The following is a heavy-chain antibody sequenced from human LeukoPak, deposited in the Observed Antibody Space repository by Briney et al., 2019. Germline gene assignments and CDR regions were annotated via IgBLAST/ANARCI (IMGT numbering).Heavy chain of an antibody. CDR3: AKEAYYYDSSGYYYANAFDI. CDR1: GFTFSSYA. J-gene: IGHJ3*02. D-gene: IGHD3-22*01. CDR2: ISGSGGST. V-gene: IGHV3-23*01. Sequence: GGSLRLSCAASGFTFSSYAMSWVRQAPGKGLGWVSAISGSGGSTYYADSVKGRFTISRDNSENTLYLQMNSLRAEDTAVYYCAKEAYYYDSSGYYYANAFDIWGQGTMVTVSS.